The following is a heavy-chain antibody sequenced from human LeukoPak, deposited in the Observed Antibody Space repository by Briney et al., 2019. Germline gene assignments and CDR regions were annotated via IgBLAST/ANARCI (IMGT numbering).Heavy chain of an antibody. CDR1: GFTFSSYS. CDR3: AKGPYDLWTRGFDY. V-gene: IGHV3-23*01. J-gene: IGHJ4*02. Sequence: GGSLTLSCAASGFTFSSYSMSWVRQAAGKGLEWVAGITDSGGSTNYADSVKGRFTISRDNSKNKLFLQMNSLRAEDTAVYYCAKGPYDLWTRGFDYWGQGTLVTVSS. CDR2: ITDSGGST. D-gene: IGHD3-3*01.